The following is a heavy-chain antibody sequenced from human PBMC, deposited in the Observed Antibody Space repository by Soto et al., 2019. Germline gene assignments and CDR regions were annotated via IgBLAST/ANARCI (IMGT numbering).Heavy chain of an antibody. CDR2: TSYDGSNN. CDR1: GFTFRSYV. J-gene: IGHJ4*02. D-gene: IGHD3-16*01. CDR3: ARWGTTGGLDV. V-gene: IGHV3-33*05. Sequence: QVQLVESGGGVVQPGTSLRLSCVGSGFTFRSYVIHWVRQAPGKGLEWVALTSYDGSNNFYGDSVKGRFTISRHNSRNTVELQMDSRRFADTALYYCARWGTTGGLDVWGQGTLVSVSS.